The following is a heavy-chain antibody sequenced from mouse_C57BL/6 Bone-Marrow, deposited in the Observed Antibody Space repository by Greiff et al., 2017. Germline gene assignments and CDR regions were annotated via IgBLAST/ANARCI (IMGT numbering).Heavy chain of an antibody. J-gene: IGHJ4*01. CDR1: GFNIKDDY. Sequence: DVKLQESGAELVRPGASVKLSCTASGFNIKDDYMHWVKQRPEQGLEWIGWIDPENGDTEYASKFQGKATITADTSANTAYLQLSSLTSEDTAVYYCTTVYYGSSYYYAMDYWGQGTSVTVSS. D-gene: IGHD1-1*01. CDR3: TTVYYGSSYYYAMDY. CDR2: IDPENGDT. V-gene: IGHV14-4*01.